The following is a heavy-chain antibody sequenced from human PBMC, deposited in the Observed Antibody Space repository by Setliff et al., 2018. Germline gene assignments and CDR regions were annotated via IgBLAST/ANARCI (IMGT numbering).Heavy chain of an antibody. CDR3: ARDGCSNTSCYWGWYYYGMDV. CDR1: GFTFTSSA. J-gene: IGHJ6*02. V-gene: IGHV1-58*02. Sequence: TSVKVSCKASGFTFTSSAMQWVRQARGQRLEWIGWIVVGSGNTNYAQKFQERVTVTRDMSTSTAYMELSSLRSEDTAVYYCARDGCSNTSCYWGWYYYGMDVWGQGTMVTVSS. CDR2: IVVGSGNT. D-gene: IGHD2-2*01.